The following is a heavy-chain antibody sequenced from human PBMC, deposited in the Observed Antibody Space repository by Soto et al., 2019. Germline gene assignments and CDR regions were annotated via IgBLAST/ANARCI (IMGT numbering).Heavy chain of an antibody. J-gene: IGHJ6*02. V-gene: IGHV3-7*03. CDR1: GFTFSMYS. D-gene: IGHD6-13*01. CDR2: IPQEGGDG. Sequence: DVQLVESGGGLVQPGESLKLSCEVSGFTFSMYSMSWVRQAPGKGLEWVAKIPQEGGDGHYLDSVKGRFLISRDNAKNSLYLQMNSLRGDDTAVYYCARDQLVLPAHDFFYGSDVWGQGATVTVS. CDR3: ARDQLVLPAHDFFYGSDV.